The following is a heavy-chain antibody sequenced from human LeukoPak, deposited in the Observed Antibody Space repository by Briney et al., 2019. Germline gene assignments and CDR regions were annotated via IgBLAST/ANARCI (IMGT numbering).Heavy chain of an antibody. Sequence: GGSLRLSCAASGFMFSTYAMHWVRQAPGKGLEWVAVISYDGSNEYYADSVRGRFTISRDNSKNTLFLQMNSLRVEDTAVYYCARDNYGMDVWGQGTTVTVS. J-gene: IGHJ6*02. V-gene: IGHV3-30-3*01. CDR3: ARDNYGMDV. CDR2: ISYDGSNE. CDR1: GFMFSTYA.